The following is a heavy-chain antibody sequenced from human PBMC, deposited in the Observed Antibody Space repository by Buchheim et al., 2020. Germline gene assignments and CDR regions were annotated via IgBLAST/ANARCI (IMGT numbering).Heavy chain of an antibody. Sequence: QEQLVESGGGVVQPGTSLRLSCIGSGFTFRSTALHWVRQAPGRALDWVAVIANDGSRIFYADSVRGRFTVTRDNSKNTLYLEMNSVKTEDTAVYYCTKDWGAEHLWGRGTL. V-gene: IGHV3-30-3*02. CDR1: GFTFRSTA. J-gene: IGHJ2*01. CDR3: TKDWGAEHL. CDR2: IANDGSRI. D-gene: IGHD3-16*01.